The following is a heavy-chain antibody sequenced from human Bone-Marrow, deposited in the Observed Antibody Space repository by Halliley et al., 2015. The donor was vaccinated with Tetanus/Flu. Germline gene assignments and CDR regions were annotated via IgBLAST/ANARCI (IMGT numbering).Heavy chain of an antibody. V-gene: IGHV3-7*01. CDR2: IKQDGSDR. J-gene: IGHJ6*02. CDR1: GFPLSDYW. D-gene: IGHD6-6*01. Sequence: SLRLSCAASGFPLSDYWMSWVRQAPGQGLEWVANIKQDGSDRYYVDSVKGQFTISRDNTKSSLDLQMNSLRAEDTAVYYCARVGPPSSSGYYYHYAMDVWGQGTAVSVSS. CDR3: ARVGPPSSSGYYYHYAMDV.